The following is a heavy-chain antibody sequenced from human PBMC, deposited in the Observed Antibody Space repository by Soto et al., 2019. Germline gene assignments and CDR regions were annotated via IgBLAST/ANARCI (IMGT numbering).Heavy chain of an antibody. CDR1: GYTFTYYT. D-gene: IGHD1-1*01. CDR3: ARGPSSGSFDY. J-gene: IGHJ4*02. Sequence: QVQLVQSGAEVKKPGASVKVSCKASGYTFTYYTMHWLRQAPGQSLEWMGRINADNGNTYYSQKFQDRVTLTRDTSATTLYMELSSLTSEDTAVYYCARGPSSGSFDYWGQGTRVTVSS. CDR2: INADNGNT. V-gene: IGHV1-3*01.